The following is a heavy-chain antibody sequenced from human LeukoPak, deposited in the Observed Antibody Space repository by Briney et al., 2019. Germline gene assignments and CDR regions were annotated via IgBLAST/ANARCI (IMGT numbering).Heavy chain of an antibody. CDR3: ARGELLGWFDP. V-gene: IGHV4-31*03. J-gene: IGHJ5*02. CDR1: GGSIGSGAYY. CDR2: IYYSGST. D-gene: IGHD1-26*01. Sequence: SETLSLTCTVSGGSIGSGAYYWSWIRQHPGKGLEWIGYIYYSGSTYYNPSPKSRVTISVDTSKNQFSLKLSSVTAADTAVYYCARGELLGWFDPWGQGTLVTVSS.